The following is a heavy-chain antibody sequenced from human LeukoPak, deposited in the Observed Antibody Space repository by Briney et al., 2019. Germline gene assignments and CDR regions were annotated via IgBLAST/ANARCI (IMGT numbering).Heavy chain of an antibody. J-gene: IGHJ4*02. V-gene: IGHV3-23*01. D-gene: IGHD3-16*02. Sequence: GGSLRLSCAASGFTFSRYAMSWVREGPGKGLEWVSAISGSGGSTYYADSVKGRFTISRDNSKNTLYLQMNSLRAEDTAVYYCAKELYDYVWGSYRYFGYWGQGTLLTVSS. CDR3: AKELYDYVWGSYRYFGY. CDR2: ISGSGGST. CDR1: GFTFSRYA.